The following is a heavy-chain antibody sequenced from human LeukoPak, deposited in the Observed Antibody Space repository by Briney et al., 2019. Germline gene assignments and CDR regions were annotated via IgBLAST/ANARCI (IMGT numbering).Heavy chain of an antibody. CDR1: GGSVSSSSSY. J-gene: IGHJ4*02. CDR3: ARGDRVGTIDY. D-gene: IGHD1-14*01. V-gene: IGHV4-61*01. Sequence: KPSETLSLTCTVSGGSVSSSSSYWGWIRQPPGKGLEWIGYIYYSGSTNYNPSLKSRVTISVDTSKNQFSLKLSSVTAADTAVYYCARGDRVGTIDYWGQGTLVTVSS. CDR2: IYYSGST.